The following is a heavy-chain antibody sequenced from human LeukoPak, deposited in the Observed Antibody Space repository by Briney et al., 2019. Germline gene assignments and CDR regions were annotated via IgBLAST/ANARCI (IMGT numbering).Heavy chain of an antibody. Sequence: SETLSLTCTVSGGSISSHYWSWIRQPPGKGLEWIGYIYYSGSTNYNPSLKSRVTISVDTSKNQFSLKLSSVTAADTAVYYCARANYYDSSGYYLDYWGQGTLVTVSS. V-gene: IGHV4-59*11. CDR3: ARANYYDSSGYYLDY. D-gene: IGHD3-22*01. CDR1: GGSISSHY. J-gene: IGHJ4*02. CDR2: IYYSGST.